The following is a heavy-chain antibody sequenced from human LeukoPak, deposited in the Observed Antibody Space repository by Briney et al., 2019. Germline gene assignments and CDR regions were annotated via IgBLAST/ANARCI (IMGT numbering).Heavy chain of an antibody. CDR2: IKKDGSEE. CDR1: KFTFNDYW. CDR3: ARDASGSENWHFRFDY. J-gene: IGHJ4*02. D-gene: IGHD3-10*01. Sequence: GGSLRLSCAASKFTFNDYWMSWVRQAPGKGLEWVANIKKDGSEEYYVDSVKGRFTISRDNAKNSLYLQMNSLRAEDTAVYYCARDASGSENWHFRFDYWGRGTLVTVSS. V-gene: IGHV3-7*01.